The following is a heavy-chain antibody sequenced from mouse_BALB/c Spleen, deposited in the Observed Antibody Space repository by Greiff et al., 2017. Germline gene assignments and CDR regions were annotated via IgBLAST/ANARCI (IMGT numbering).Heavy chain of an antibody. CDR1: GFTFSSFG. J-gene: IGHJ4*01. D-gene: IGHD2-14*01. Sequence: EVQLVESGGGLVQPGGSRKLSCAASGFTFSSFGMHWVRQAPEKGLEWVAYISSGSSTIYYADTVKGRFTISRDNPKNTLFLQMTSLRSEDTAMYYCARNRYDDGDYYAMDYWGQGTSVTVSS. V-gene: IGHV5-17*02. CDR3: ARNRYDDGDYYAMDY. CDR2: ISSGSSTI.